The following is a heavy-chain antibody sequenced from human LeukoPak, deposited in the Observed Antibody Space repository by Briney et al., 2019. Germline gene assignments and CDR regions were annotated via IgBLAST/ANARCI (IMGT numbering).Heavy chain of an antibody. CDR2: IRYDGSNK. Sequence: GGSLRLSCAASGFTFSSYGMHWVRQAPGKGLEWVAFIRYDGSNKYYADSVTGRFTISRDNSKNTMYLQMNSLRAEDTAVYYCAKDRVGYYGSGSYFDYWGQGTLVTVSS. CDR3: AKDRVGYYGSGSYFDY. CDR1: GFTFSSYG. J-gene: IGHJ4*02. V-gene: IGHV3-30*02. D-gene: IGHD3-10*01.